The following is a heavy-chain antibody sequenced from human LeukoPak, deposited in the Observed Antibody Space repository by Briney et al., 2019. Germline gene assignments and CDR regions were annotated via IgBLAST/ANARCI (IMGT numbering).Heavy chain of an antibody. CDR1: GFTFSSYE. CDR3: GRAFPPLRTSSAGDL. D-gene: IGHD3-16*01. CDR2: ISGRSSHT. J-gene: IGHJ4*02. V-gene: IGHV3-48*03. Sequence: PGGSLRLSCAASGFTFSSYEMNWVRQAPGKGLEWISAISGRSSHTYYGDSVKGRFSISRDNAKNLLYLQMNGLGAEDTAVYYCGRAFPPLRTSSAGDLWGQGTLVTVSS.